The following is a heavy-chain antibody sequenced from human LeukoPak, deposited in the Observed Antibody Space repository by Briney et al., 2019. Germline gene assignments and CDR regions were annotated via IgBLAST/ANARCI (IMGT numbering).Heavy chain of an antibody. CDR3: ARDESSGHFDY. CDR2: IYYSGST. D-gene: IGHD5-12*01. CDR1: GFTFSSYA. J-gene: IGHJ4*02. Sequence: LRLSCAASGFTFSSYAMSWVRQAPGKGLEWIGYIYYSGSTYYNPSLKSRVTISVDTSKNQFSLKLSSVTAADTAVYYCARDESSGHFDYWGQGTLVTVSS. V-gene: IGHV4-31*02.